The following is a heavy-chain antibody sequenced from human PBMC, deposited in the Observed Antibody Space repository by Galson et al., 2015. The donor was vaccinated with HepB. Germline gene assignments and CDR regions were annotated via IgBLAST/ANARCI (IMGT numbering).Heavy chain of an antibody. Sequence: SLRLSCAASGFTFSSYAMHWVRQAPGKGLEWVAVISYDGSNKYYADSVKGRFTISRDNSKNTLYLQMNSLRAEDTAVYYCAREGGPGRELLRRYFDYWGQGTLVTVSS. V-gene: IGHV3-30*04. CDR2: ISYDGSNK. CDR1: GFTFSSYA. CDR3: AREGGPGRELLRRYFDY. D-gene: IGHD1-26*01. J-gene: IGHJ4*02.